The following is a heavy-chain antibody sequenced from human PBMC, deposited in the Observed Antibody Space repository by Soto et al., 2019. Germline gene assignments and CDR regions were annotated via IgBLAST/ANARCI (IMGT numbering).Heavy chain of an antibody. J-gene: IGHJ6*01. D-gene: IGHD3-16*01. CDR2: INPNSGAT. CDR3: ARDLTEGGVDV. V-gene: IGHV1-2*04. Sequence: QVQLVQSGAEVKKPGASVKVSCKASGYTFTGYYMHWVRQAPGQGLEWMGRINPNSGATNYAQKFQDWVPMTRDTPISTVYMELNRLRSDDTAVYYCARDLTEGGVDVWGQGTTVTVSS. CDR1: GYTFTGYY.